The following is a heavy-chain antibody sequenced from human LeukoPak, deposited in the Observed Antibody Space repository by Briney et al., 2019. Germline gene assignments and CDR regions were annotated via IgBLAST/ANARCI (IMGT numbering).Heavy chain of an antibody. CDR1: GFTFSSYA. Sequence: GGSLRLSCAASGFTFSSYAMSWVRQAPGKGLEWVSAISGSGGSTYYADSVKGRFTIPRDNSKNTLYLQMNSLRAEDTAVYYFAKDSAFRYSSGCFDYWGQGTLVTVSS. D-gene: IGHD6-19*01. V-gene: IGHV3-23*01. CDR2: ISGSGGST. J-gene: IGHJ4*02. CDR3: AKDSAFRYSSGCFDY.